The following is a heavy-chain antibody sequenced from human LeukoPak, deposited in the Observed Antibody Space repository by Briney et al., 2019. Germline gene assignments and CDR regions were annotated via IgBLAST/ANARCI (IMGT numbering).Heavy chain of an antibody. CDR1: GYTLTELS. Sequence: GASVKVSCKVSGYTLTELSMHWVRQAPGKGLEWMGGFDPEDGETIYAQKFQGRVTMTEDTSTDAAYVELSSLRSEDTAVYYCATGVYSSSSPFGYWGQGTLVTVSS. J-gene: IGHJ4*02. D-gene: IGHD6-6*01. CDR3: ATGVYSSSSPFGY. V-gene: IGHV1-24*01. CDR2: FDPEDGET.